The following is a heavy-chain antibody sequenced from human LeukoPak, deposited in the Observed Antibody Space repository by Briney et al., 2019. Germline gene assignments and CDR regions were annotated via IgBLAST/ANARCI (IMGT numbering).Heavy chain of an antibody. D-gene: IGHD6-13*01. CDR3: AREGSQQQLNDAFDI. CDR1: GGSFSGYY. CDR2: INHSGST. Sequence: SETLSLTCAVYGGSFSGYYWSWIRQPPGKGLEWIGEINHSGSTNYNPSLKSRVTISVDTSKNQFSLKLSSVTAADTAVYYCAREGSQQQLNDAFDIWGQGTMVTVSS. V-gene: IGHV4-34*01. J-gene: IGHJ3*02.